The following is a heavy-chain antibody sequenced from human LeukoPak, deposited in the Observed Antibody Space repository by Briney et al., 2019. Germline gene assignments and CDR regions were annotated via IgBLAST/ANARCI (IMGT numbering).Heavy chain of an antibody. D-gene: IGHD2-21*02. J-gene: IGHJ4*02. CDR2: ISGSDYTT. CDR1: RFTFSSYA. Sequence: GGSLRLSCAASRFTFSSYAMSWVRQAPGKGLEWVSVISGSDYTTYYADSVKGRFTISRDNSKNTLYLQMNSLRAEDTAVYYCAKGRSAVTATRGLFDYWGQGTLVTVSS. V-gene: IGHV3-23*01. CDR3: AKGRSAVTATRGLFDY.